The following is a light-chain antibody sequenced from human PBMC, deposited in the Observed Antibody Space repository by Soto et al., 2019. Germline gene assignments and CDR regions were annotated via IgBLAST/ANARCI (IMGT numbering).Light chain of an antibody. CDR3: CSYAGSSTHV. CDR1: SSDVGSSNP. Sequence: QSVLTQPASMSGSPGQSITFSCTGTSSDVGSSNPVSWYQQHPGKAPKLLIYEVSKRPSGVSNRFSGSKSGNTASLTISGLQAEDEADYYCCSYAGSSTHVFGTGTKVTVL. CDR2: EVS. V-gene: IGLV2-23*02. J-gene: IGLJ1*01.